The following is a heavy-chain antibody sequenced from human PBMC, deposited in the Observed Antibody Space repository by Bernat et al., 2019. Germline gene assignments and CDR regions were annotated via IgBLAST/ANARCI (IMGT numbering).Heavy chain of an antibody. Sequence: QVQLVESGGGVVQPGRSLRLSCAASGFTFSSYGMHWVRQAPGKGLEWVAVIWYDGSNKYYAESVKGRFTISRDNSKNTLYLQMNSLRAEDTAVYYCARDEAYCGGDCYSIADAFDIWGQGTMVTISS. D-gene: IGHD2-21*02. J-gene: IGHJ3*02. CDR2: IWYDGSNK. V-gene: IGHV3-33*01. CDR1: GFTFSSYG. CDR3: ARDEAYCGGDCYSIADAFDI.